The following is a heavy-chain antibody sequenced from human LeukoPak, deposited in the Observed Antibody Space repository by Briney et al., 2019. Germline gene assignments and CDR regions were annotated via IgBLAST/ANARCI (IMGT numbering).Heavy chain of an antibody. Sequence: PSETLSLTCTVSGGSISSYYWSWIRQPPGKGLEWMGDIYYSGSTNYNPSLKSRVTISVDTSKNQFSLKLSSVTAADTAVYYCAKGRQQWWTFDALDIWGQGTMVTVSS. CDR2: IYYSGST. CDR3: AKGRQQWWTFDALDI. J-gene: IGHJ3*02. D-gene: IGHD5-18*01. V-gene: IGHV4-59*01. CDR1: GGSISSYY.